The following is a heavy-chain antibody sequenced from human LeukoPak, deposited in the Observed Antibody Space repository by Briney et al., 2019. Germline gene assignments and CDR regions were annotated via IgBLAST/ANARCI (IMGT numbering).Heavy chain of an antibody. Sequence: SQTLSLTCTVSGGSISSGSYYWSWIRQPAGKGLEWIGRIYTSGSTNYNPSLESRVTISVDTSKNQFSLKLSSVTAADTAVYYCARMGIADDYWGQGTLVTVSS. CDR2: IYTSGST. CDR1: GGSISSGSYY. D-gene: IGHD6-13*01. V-gene: IGHV4-61*02. CDR3: ARMGIADDY. J-gene: IGHJ4*02.